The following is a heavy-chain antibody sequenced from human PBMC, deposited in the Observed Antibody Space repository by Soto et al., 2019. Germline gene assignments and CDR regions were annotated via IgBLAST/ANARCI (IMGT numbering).Heavy chain of an antibody. D-gene: IGHD2-21*02. V-gene: IGHV4-34*01. CDR3: ARTSCGGDCYSPGAYGMDV. J-gene: IGHJ6*02. CDR1: GGSFSGNY. Sequence: QVQLQQWGAGLLKPSETLSLTCAVYGGSFSGNYWSWIRQPPGKGLEWIGEMHHSGSTNYNPSLKSRVTTSVDTSKNQFSLKLSSVTAADTAVYYCARTSCGGDCYSPGAYGMDVWGQGTTVTVSS. CDR2: MHHSGST.